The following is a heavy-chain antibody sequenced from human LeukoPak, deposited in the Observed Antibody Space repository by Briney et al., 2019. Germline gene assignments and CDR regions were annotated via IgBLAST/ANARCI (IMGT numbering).Heavy chain of an antibody. V-gene: IGHV1-2*02. J-gene: IGHJ4*02. CDR1: GYTFTGYY. D-gene: IGHD1-26*01. Sequence: ASVKVSCKASGYTFTGYYIHWVRQAPGQGLEWMGWINPNSGGTNYAQKFQGRVNMTRDTSISTAYMELSRLRSDDTAVYYCAREGTIVGARRECYFDYWGQGTLVTVSS. CDR3: AREGTIVGARRECYFDY. CDR2: INPNSGGT.